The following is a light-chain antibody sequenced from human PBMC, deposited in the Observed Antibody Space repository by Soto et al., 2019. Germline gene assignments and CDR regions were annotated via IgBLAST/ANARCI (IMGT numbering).Light chain of an antibody. Sequence: QSVLTQPASASGSPGQSITISCTGTSSDIGTYNFVSWYQQYPGKAPKVMIYEGNKRPSGVSNRFSGSKSGNTASLTISGLRAEDEADYYCGSYAGGSTLWVFGGGTKLTVL. CDR1: SSDIGTYNF. J-gene: IGLJ3*02. CDR3: GSYAGGSTLWV. V-gene: IGLV2-23*01. CDR2: EGN.